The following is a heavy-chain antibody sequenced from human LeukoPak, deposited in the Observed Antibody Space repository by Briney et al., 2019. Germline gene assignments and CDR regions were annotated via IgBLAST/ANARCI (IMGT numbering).Heavy chain of an antibody. CDR3: ARVRAGYGSGISNWFDP. J-gene: IGHJ5*02. CDR2: INPNSGGT. V-gene: IGHV1-2*02. Sequence: ASVKVSCKASRYTFTDYYMHWVRQAPGQGLEWMGWINPNSGGTNYAQKFQGRVTMTRDTSISTAYMELSRLRSDDTAVYYCARVRAGYGSGISNWFDPWGQGTLVTVSS. CDR1: RYTFTDYY. D-gene: IGHD3-10*01.